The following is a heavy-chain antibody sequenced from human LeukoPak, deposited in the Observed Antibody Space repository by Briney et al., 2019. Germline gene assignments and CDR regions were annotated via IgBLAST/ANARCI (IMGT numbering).Heavy chain of an antibody. CDR2: LTGSGDST. J-gene: IGHJ4*02. V-gene: IGHV3-23*01. CDR1: GFTFSSYA. Sequence: GGSLRLSCAASGFTFSSYAMSWVRQAPGKGLEWVSGLTGSGDSTYYADSVKGRFTISRDNSKNTVYLQMNSLRVEDTAVYNCAKRREGVAASFDYWGQGTLVTVSS. CDR3: AKRREGVAASFDY. D-gene: IGHD6-19*01.